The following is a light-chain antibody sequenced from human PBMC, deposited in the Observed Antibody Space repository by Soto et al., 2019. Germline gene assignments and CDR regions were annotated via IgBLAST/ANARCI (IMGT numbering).Light chain of an antibody. CDR1: QSISTY. V-gene: IGKV3-11*01. J-gene: IGKJ5*01. CDR3: QQRSNWIT. CDR2: DAS. Sequence: EFVLTQSPVTLSLSPGERATLSCRASQSISTYLAWYQQRPGQPPRLLIYDASNRATGIAARFSGSGSGTDFSLIISSLEPEDAAVYYCQQRSNWITFGQGTRLEIK.